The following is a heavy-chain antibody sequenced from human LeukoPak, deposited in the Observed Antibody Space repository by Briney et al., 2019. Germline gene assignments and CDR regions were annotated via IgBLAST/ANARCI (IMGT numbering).Heavy chain of an antibody. CDR2: ISAYNGNT. J-gene: IGHJ4*02. D-gene: IGHD5-12*01. CDR3: AGDSGYDLTLYFDY. CDR1: GYTFTSYG. Sequence: ASVKVSCKASGYTFTSYGISWVRQAPGQGLEWMGWISAYNGNTNYAQKLQGRVTMTTDTSTSTAYMELRSLRSDDTAVYYCAGDSGYDLTLYFDYWGQGTLVTVSS. V-gene: IGHV1-18*01.